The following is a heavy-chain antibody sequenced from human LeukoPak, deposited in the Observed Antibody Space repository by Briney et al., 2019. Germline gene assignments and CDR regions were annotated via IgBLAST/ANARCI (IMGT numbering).Heavy chain of an antibody. V-gene: IGHV1-8*03. J-gene: IGHJ4*02. D-gene: IGHD3-22*01. CDR3: AREDFYDSGSNDY. CDR1: GYSFTNYD. CDR2: MNPNSGIT. Sequence: GASVKVSCKASGYSFTNYDITWVRQATGQGLEWMGWMNPNSGITAYAQKFQGRVTITRNTSISTAYMELSSLRSEDTAVYYCAREDFYDSGSNDYWGQGTLVTVSS.